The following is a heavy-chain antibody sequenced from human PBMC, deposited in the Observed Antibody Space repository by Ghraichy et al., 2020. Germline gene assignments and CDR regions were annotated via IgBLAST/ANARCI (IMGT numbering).Heavy chain of an antibody. D-gene: IGHD3-22*01. J-gene: IGHJ6*02. CDR1: GGSISSYY. Sequence: SETLSLTCTVSGGSISSYYWSWIRQPPGKGLEWIGYIYYSGSTNYNPSLKSRVTISVDTSKNQFSLKLSSVTAADTAVYYCARLLAYDSSGYYPSDYYGMDVWGQGTTVTVSS. CDR2: IYYSGST. V-gene: IGHV4-59*08. CDR3: ARLLAYDSSGYYPSDYYGMDV.